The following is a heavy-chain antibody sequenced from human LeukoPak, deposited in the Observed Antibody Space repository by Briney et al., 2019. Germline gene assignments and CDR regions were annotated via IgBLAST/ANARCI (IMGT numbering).Heavy chain of an antibody. CDR1: GFTFSSYG. V-gene: IGHV3-33*01. Sequence: GGSLRLSCAASGFTFSSYGMHWVRQAPGKGLEWVAVIWYDGSNKYYADSVKGRFTISRDNSKNTLYLQMNSLRAEDTAVYYCARGRIGYCSGGSCTSTAYGMDVWGQGTTATVSS. CDR3: ARGRIGYCSGGSCTSTAYGMDV. D-gene: IGHD2-15*01. CDR2: IWYDGSNK. J-gene: IGHJ6*02.